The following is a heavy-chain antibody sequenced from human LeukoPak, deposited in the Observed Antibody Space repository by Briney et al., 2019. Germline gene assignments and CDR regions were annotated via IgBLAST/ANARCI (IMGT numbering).Heavy chain of an antibody. Sequence: SETLSLTCAAYGGSFSGYYRTWIRQAPGKGLEWIGEINPSGRISYNPSLKSRLTISVDASKNQFSLNLRSLTAADTAVYYCARGRQEVSMIVVVMTAVSYYLDVWGKGTTVTVS. D-gene: IGHD3-22*01. J-gene: IGHJ6*03. CDR3: ARGRQEVSMIVVVMTAVSYYLDV. V-gene: IGHV4-34*01. CDR2: INPSGRI. CDR1: GGSFSGYY.